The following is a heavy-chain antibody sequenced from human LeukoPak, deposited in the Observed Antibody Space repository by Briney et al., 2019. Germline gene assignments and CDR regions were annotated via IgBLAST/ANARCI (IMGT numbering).Heavy chain of an antibody. D-gene: IGHD5-24*01. CDR1: GFTFSSYA. CDR3: AKDSVEMATIGLDAFDI. CDR2: ISGSGGST. Sequence: PGGSLRLSCAASGFTFSSYAMSWVRQAPGRGLEWVSAISGSGGSTYYADSVKGRFTISRDNSKNTLYLQMNSLRAEDTAVYYCAKDSVEMATIGLDAFDIWGQGTMVTVSS. J-gene: IGHJ3*02. V-gene: IGHV3-23*01.